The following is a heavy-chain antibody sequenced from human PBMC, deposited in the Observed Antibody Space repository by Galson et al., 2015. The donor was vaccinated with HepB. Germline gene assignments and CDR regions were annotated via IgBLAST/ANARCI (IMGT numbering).Heavy chain of an antibody. Sequence: SLRLSCAASGFTFGDYAMSWFRQAPGKGLKWVGFIRSKAYGGTTEYAASVKGRFTISRDDSKSIAYLQMNSLKTEDTAVYYCTRTLGIAVAGTRYFDLWGRGTLVTVSS. D-gene: IGHD6-19*01. CDR3: TRTLGIAVAGTRYFDL. V-gene: IGHV3-49*03. CDR2: IRSKAYGGTT. J-gene: IGHJ2*01. CDR1: GFTFGDYA.